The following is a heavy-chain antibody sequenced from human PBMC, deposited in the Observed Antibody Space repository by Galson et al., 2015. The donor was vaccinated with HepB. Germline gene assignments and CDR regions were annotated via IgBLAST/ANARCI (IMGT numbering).Heavy chain of an antibody. CDR1: GYTFTGYY. D-gene: IGHD1-26*01. CDR2: INPNSGGT. Sequence: SVKVSCKASGYTFTGYYMHWVRQAPGQGLEWLGWINPNSGGTNYAQKFQGRVTMTRDSSISTAYMELSRLRSDDTAVYYCARDLSGSNSDYWGQGTLVTVSS. J-gene: IGHJ4*02. V-gene: IGHV1-2*02. CDR3: ARDLSGSNSDY.